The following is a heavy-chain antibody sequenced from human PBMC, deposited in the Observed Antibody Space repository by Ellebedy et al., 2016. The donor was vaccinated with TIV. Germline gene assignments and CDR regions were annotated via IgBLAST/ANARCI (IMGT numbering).Heavy chain of an antibody. CDR2: ISAYNGNT. CDR3: ARDSARLGELFWFDP. Sequence: ASVKVSCKASGYTFTSYGISWVRQAPGQGLEWMGWISAYNGNTNYAQKLQGRVTMTTDTSTSTAYMELRSLRSDDTAVYYCARDSARLGELFWFDPWGQGTLVTFSS. D-gene: IGHD3-16*01. V-gene: IGHV1-18*04. J-gene: IGHJ5*02. CDR1: GYTFTSYG.